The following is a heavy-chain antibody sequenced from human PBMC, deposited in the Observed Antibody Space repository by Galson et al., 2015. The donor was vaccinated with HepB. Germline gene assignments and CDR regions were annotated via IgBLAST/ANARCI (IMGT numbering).Heavy chain of an antibody. V-gene: IGHV1-69*10. CDR3: ARGSSSTSYYYYYGMDV. Sequence: SVKVSCKASGGTFSSYAISWVRQAPGQGLEWMGGIIPIFGIANYAQKFQGRVTMTTDTSTSTAYMELRSLRSDDTAVYYCARGSSSTSYYYYYGMDVWGQGTTVTVSS. J-gene: IGHJ6*02. CDR1: GGTFSSYA. D-gene: IGHD2-2*01. CDR2: IIPIFGIA.